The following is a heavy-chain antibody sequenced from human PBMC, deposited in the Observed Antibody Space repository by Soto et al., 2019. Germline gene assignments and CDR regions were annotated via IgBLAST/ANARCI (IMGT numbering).Heavy chain of an antibody. CDR3: AREIAVAGLDAFDI. CDR2: ISSSGSTI. D-gene: IGHD6-19*01. J-gene: IGHJ3*02. Sequence: PGGSRRRSCAASGFTFSSYEMNWVRQAPGKGLEWVSYISSSGSTIYYADSVKGRFTISRDNAKNSLYLQMNSLRAEDTAVYYCAREIAVAGLDAFDIWGQGTMVTVSS. CDR1: GFTFSSYE. V-gene: IGHV3-48*03.